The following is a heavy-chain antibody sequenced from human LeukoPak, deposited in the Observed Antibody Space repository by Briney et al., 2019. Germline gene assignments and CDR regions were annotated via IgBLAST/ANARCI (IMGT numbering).Heavy chain of an antibody. CDR3: AKHAGYSYGYYFDS. CDR2: ISGSGGSI. Sequence: GGSLRLSCAASGFTFSSYAMHWVRQAPGKGLEWVSAISGSGGSIYYADSVKGRFTISRDNSKNTLYLQRDSLRAEDTAVYYCAKHAGYSYGYYFDSWGQGTLVTVSS. CDR1: GFTFSSYA. D-gene: IGHD5-18*01. J-gene: IGHJ4*02. V-gene: IGHV3-23*01.